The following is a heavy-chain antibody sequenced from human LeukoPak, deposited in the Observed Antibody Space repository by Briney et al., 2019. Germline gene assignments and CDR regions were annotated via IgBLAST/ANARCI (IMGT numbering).Heavy chain of an antibody. CDR3: VSIRRSESFCY. CDR2: IRQDGSEQ. J-gene: IGHJ1*01. CDR1: GFTFSNYW. D-gene: IGHD3-3*01. Sequence: VQPGGSLRLSCAASGFTFSNYWMSWARQVPGKGLEWMANIRQDGSEQQYVDSVKGRFTISRDNAKNSVYLQMNSLRAEDTAVYYCVSIRRSESFCYWGQGSLVAVSS. V-gene: IGHV3-7*01.